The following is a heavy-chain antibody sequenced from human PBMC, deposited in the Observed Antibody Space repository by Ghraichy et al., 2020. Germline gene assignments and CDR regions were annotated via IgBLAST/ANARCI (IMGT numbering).Heavy chain of an antibody. CDR2: INHSGST. CDR1: GGSFSGYY. Sequence: SQTLSLTCAVYGGSFSGYYWSWIRQPPGKGLEWIGEINHSGSTNYNPSLKSRVTISVDTSKNQFSLKLSSVTAADTAVYYCATRGRHGIAFRGSPSYFDYWGQGTLVTVSS. J-gene: IGHJ4*02. D-gene: IGHD3-16*01. V-gene: IGHV4-34*01. CDR3: ATRGRHGIAFRGSPSYFDY.